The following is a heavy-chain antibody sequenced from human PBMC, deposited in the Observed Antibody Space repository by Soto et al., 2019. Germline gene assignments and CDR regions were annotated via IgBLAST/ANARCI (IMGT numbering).Heavy chain of an antibody. CDR3: ARARIAAAVMDV. D-gene: IGHD6-13*01. V-gene: IGHV1-2*02. Sequence: WASGKVCCNASGYTFTGYYMHWVRQAPGQGLEWMGWINPDSGGTNYAQKFQGRVTMTRDTSISTAYMELSRLRSDDTAVYYCARARIAAAVMDVWGQGTTVTVSS. J-gene: IGHJ6*02. CDR2: INPDSGGT. CDR1: GYTFTGYY.